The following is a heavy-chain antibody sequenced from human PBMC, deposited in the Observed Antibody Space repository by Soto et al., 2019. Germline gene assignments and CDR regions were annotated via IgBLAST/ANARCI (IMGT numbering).Heavy chain of an antibody. J-gene: IGHJ4*02. CDR2: IYPGDSET. Sequence: XDSLKISCKCSGYNFTTFWIGWVLQMPGKGLEWMGIIYPGDSETKYSPDFEGQVTISADRSTNTAYLQWRSLRASDTAMYYCARLGFPGAIYFDSWGLGTLVTV. V-gene: IGHV5-51*01. CDR1: GYNFTTFW. CDR3: ARLGFPGAIYFDS.